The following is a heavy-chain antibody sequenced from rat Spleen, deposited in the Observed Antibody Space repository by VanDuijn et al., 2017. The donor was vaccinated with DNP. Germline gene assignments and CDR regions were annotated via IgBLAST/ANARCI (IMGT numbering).Heavy chain of an antibody. CDR2: INKDSSTI. CDR3: VREDKGVDA. V-gene: IGHV4-2*01. CDR1: GFNFNDYW. D-gene: IGHD2-2*01. J-gene: IGHJ4*01. Sequence: EVKLVESGGGLVQPGRSLQLSCAASGFNFNDYWMGWVRQAPGKGLEWIGEINKDSSTIKYASSLKDKFTISRDNAQKTLYLQMSKLGSEDTAIYFCVREDKGVDAWGQGASVTVSS.